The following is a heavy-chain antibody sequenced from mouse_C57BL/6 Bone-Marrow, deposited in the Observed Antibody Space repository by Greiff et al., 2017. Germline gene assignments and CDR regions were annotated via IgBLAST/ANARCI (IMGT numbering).Heavy chain of an antibody. V-gene: IGHV1-81*01. CDR3: ARREIYYDYEDYAMDY. CDR1: GYTFPRYG. Sequence: VQLQQSGAELARPGASVKLSCKASGYTFPRYGLSWVKQRTGPGLEWIGEIYPRSGNTSYNEQFKGKATLPADEASSTAYMELRSLTSEDSAVYFCARREIYYDYEDYAMDYWGQGTSVTVSS. D-gene: IGHD2-4*01. J-gene: IGHJ4*01. CDR2: IYPRSGNT.